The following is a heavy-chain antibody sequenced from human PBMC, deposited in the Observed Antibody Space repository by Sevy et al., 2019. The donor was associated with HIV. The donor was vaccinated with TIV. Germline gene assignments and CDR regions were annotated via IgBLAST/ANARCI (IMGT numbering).Heavy chain of an antibody. CDR1: GYTFSSYC. Sequence: ASVKVSCKASGYTFSSYCISWVRQAPGQGLEWMGWISAYNGNTSYAQKLQGRVTMTTDTSTSTAYMELRSLRSDDTAVYYCAISGRQQQETFDYWGQGTLVTVSS. D-gene: IGHD6-13*01. J-gene: IGHJ4*02. CDR3: AISGRQQQETFDY. V-gene: IGHV1-18*01. CDR2: ISAYNGNT.